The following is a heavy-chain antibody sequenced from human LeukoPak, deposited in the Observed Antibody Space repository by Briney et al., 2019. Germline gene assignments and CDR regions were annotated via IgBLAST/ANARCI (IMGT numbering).Heavy chain of an antibody. D-gene: IGHD6-13*01. CDR2: ISYDGSNK. CDR3: AKDSSSWYSDY. CDR1: GFTFGSYG. J-gene: IGHJ4*02. Sequence: GRSLRLSCAASGFTFGSYGMHWVRQAPGKGLEWVAVISYDGSNKYYADSVKGRFTISRDNSKNTLYLQMNSLRAEDTAVYYCAKDSSSWYSDYWGQGTLVTVSS. V-gene: IGHV3-30*18.